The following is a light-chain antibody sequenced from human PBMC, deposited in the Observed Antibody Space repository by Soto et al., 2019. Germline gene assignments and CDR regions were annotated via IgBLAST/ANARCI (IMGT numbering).Light chain of an antibody. CDR3: QQRSNWPPG. CDR1: QSVSSY. CDR2: DAS. V-gene: IGKV3-11*01. J-gene: IGKJ4*01. Sequence: EIVLTQSPATLSLSPGERATLSCRASQSVSSYLAWYQQKPGQAPRLLLYDASNRATGIPARFSGSGYGTDFTLTISSLGPDDFAVFYWQQRSNWPPGFGGGTKVEIK.